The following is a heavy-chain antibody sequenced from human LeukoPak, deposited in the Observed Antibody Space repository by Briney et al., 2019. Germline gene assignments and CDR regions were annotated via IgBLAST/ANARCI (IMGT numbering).Heavy chain of an antibody. J-gene: IGHJ3*02. V-gene: IGHV3-30*02. D-gene: IGHD6-13*01. CDR2: IRYDGSNK. Sequence: GGSLRLSCAASGFTFSSYGMHWVRQAPGKGLEGVAFIRYDGSNKHYADSVKGRFTISRDNSKNTLYLQMNSLRAEDTAVYYCAKFALAAGTKNDAFDIWGQGTMVTVSS. CDR3: AKFALAAGTKNDAFDI. CDR1: GFTFSSYG.